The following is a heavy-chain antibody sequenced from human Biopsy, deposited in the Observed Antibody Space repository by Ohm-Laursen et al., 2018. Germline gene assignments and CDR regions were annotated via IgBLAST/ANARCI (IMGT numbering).Heavy chain of an antibody. CDR1: GYTFTTCY. J-gene: IGHJ4*02. CDR3: VLASFDY. CDR2: INTGGNST. V-gene: IGHV1-46*01. Sequence: ASVKVSCKVSGYTFTTCYIHWVRQAPGQGLEWMGIINTGGNSTAYTQNFQGRVTMTWDTSTITVYMELSSLRSEDTAVYYCVLASFDYWGQGTLVTVPS.